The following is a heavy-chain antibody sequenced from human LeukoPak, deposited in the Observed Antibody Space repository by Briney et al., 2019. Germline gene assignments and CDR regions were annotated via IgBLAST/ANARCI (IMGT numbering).Heavy chain of an antibody. CDR3: ARSPRNIVVVTANHYYYGMDV. CDR2: IYYSGST. CDR1: GGSISSYY. V-gene: IGHV4-59*08. J-gene: IGHJ6*02. Sequence: SETLSLTCTVSGGSISSYYWSWIRQPPGKGLEWIGYIYYSGSTNYNPSLKSRVTISVDTSKNQFSLRLSSVTAADTAVYYCARSPRNIVVVTANHYYYGMDVWGQGTTVTVSS. D-gene: IGHD2-21*02.